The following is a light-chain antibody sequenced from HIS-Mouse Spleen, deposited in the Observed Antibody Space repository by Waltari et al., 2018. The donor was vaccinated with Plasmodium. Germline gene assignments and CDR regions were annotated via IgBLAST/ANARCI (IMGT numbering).Light chain of an antibody. CDR2: DVS. J-gene: IGLJ2*01. Sequence: QSALTQPRSVSGSPGQSVTISCTGTSSDVGGYNYVSWYQQHPGKAPKLMIYDVSKRPSGVPGRVSGSKSGNTASLTISWLQAEDEADYYCCSYAGSYTSSFGGGTKLTVL. CDR1: SSDVGGYNY. CDR3: CSYAGSYTSS. V-gene: IGLV2-11*01.